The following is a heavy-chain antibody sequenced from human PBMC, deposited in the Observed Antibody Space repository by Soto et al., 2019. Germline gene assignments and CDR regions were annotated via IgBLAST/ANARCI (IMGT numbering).Heavy chain of an antibody. CDR3: ATSLWFGTQPEI. J-gene: IGHJ4*02. Sequence: PSETLSLTCAVYGGSFSNNYWTWFRQPPGKGLEWIGEISPSGTTKYIPSLKSRGTISVDTSRKQLFLKVTSVSAADTAVYYCATSLWFGTQPEIWGPGTLVTVSS. CDR1: GGSFSNNY. D-gene: IGHD3-10*01. CDR2: ISPSGTT. V-gene: IGHV4-34*01.